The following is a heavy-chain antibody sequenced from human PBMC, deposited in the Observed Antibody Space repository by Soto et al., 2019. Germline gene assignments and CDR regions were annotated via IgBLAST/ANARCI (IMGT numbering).Heavy chain of an antibody. D-gene: IGHD3-22*01. Sequence: ALVKVSCKASGYSFTSYGSSWVRQAPGQGLEWMGWISAYNGNTNYAQKLQGRVTMTTDTSTSTAYMELRSLRSDDTAVYYCARGVVVDYYDSSGYGHFDYWGQGTLVTVSS. J-gene: IGHJ4*02. CDR3: ARGVVVDYYDSSGYGHFDY. CDR1: GYSFTSYG. CDR2: ISAYNGNT. V-gene: IGHV1-18*01.